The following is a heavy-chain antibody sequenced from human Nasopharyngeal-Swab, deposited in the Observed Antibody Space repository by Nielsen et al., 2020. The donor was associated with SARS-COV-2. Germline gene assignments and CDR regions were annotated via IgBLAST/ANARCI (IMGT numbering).Heavy chain of an antibody. D-gene: IGHD6-19*01. CDR3: AREPSIAVAGQDFDY. V-gene: IGHV1-46*01. J-gene: IGHJ4*02. CDR1: GYTFTSYY. CDR2: INPSGGST. Sequence: ASVKVSCKASGYTFTSYYMHWVRQAPGQGLEWMGIINPSGGSTSYAQKFQGRVTMTRDTSTSTVYMELSSLRSEDTAVYYCAREPSIAVAGQDFDYWGQGTLVTVSS.